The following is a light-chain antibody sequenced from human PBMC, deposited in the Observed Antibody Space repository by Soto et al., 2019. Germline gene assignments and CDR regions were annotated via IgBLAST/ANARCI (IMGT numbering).Light chain of an antibody. CDR2: EVN. Sequence: QSVLTQPPSASGSPGQSVTISCTGTGSDVATYDFVSWYQQHPGKAPQLMIFEVNKRPSRVPDRFSGSKSGNTASLTVSGLQAEDEADYYCSSFTDSNTLIFGGGTKVTVL. CDR3: SSFTDSNTLI. V-gene: IGLV2-8*01. J-gene: IGLJ2*01. CDR1: GSDVATYDF.